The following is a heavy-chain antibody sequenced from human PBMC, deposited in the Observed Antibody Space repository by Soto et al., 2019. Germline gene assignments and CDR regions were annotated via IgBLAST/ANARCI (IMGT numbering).Heavy chain of an antibody. CDR1: GGTFSSYA. CDR2: IIPIVGTA. Sequence: QVQLVQSGAEVKKPGSSVKVSCKASGGTFSSYAISWVRQAPGQGLEWMGGIIPIVGTANYAQYFQGRVTITVDESTSTAYMDLSSLSSEDTSVYYCARDPIFIAGSGHLYYYYGMDVWGQGTTVTVSS. V-gene: IGHV1-69*01. J-gene: IGHJ6*02. D-gene: IGHD2-15*01. CDR3: ARDPIFIAGSGHLYYYYGMDV.